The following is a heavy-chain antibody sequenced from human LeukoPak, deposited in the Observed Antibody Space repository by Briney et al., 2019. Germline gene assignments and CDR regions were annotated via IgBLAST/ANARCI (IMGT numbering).Heavy chain of an antibody. CDR3: ARSIVVVVAAPYGMDV. D-gene: IGHD2-15*01. CDR1: GFTFSSYA. V-gene: IGHV3-64*01. Sequence: GGSLRLSCAASGFTFSSYAMHWVRQAPGKGLEYVSAISSNGGSTYYANSVKGRFTISRDNSKNTLYLQMGGLRAEDMAVYYCARSIVVVVAAPYGMDVWGQGTTVTVSS. CDR2: ISSNGGST. J-gene: IGHJ6*02.